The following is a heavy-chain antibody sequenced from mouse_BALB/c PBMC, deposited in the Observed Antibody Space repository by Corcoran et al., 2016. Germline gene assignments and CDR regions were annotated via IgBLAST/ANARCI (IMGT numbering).Heavy chain of an antibody. V-gene: IGHV9-1*02. J-gene: IGHJ2*01. Sequence: QIQLVQSGPELKKPGETVKISCKASGYTFTNYGMNWVKQAPGKGLKWMGWINTYTGEPTYADDFKGRVAFSLETSASTAYLQINNLKNEDMATYFCARGDSSNFDYWGQGTTLTVSS. D-gene: IGHD3-3*01. CDR1: GYTFTNYG. CDR3: ARGDSSNFDY. CDR2: INTYTGEP.